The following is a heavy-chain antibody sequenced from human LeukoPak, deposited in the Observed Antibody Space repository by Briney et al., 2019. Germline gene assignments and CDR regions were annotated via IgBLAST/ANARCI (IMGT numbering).Heavy chain of an antibody. Sequence: GASVKVSCKASGYTFTSYAMNWVRQAPGQGLEWMGWINTNTGNPTYAQGFTGRFVFSLDTSVSTAYLQISSLKAEDTAVYYCARDRQDCLGYCSGGHPAPSWYYYYGMDVWGQGTTVTVSS. CDR2: INTNTGNP. J-gene: IGHJ6*02. D-gene: IGHD2-15*01. V-gene: IGHV7-4-1*02. CDR1: GYTFTSYA. CDR3: ARDRQDCLGYCSGGHPAPSWYYYYGMDV.